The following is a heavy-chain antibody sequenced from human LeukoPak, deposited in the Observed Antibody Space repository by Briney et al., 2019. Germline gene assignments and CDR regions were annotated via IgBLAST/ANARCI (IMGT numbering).Heavy chain of an antibody. D-gene: IGHD2-2*01. J-gene: IGHJ5*02. CDR1: GYTFTSYA. Sequence: ASVKVSCKASGYTFTSYAMHWVRQAPGQRLEWMGWINAGNGNTKYSQKFQGRVTITRDTSASTAYMGLSSLRSEDTAVYYCARSCSSTSCYCWFDPWGQGTLVTVSS. CDR3: ARSCSSTSCYCWFDP. CDR2: INAGNGNT. V-gene: IGHV1-3*01.